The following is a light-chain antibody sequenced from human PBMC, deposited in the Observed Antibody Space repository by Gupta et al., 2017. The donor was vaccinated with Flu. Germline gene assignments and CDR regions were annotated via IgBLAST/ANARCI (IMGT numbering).Light chain of an antibody. Sequence: WYQHLPGTAPRLLIYNDNQRPSGVPDRFSGSKSGTSASLAIGGLQSEDEADYYCAAWGDSLTALSADGSLTGLWVFGGGTKLSVL. J-gene: IGLJ3*02. CDR2: NDN. V-gene: IGLV1-44*01. CDR3: AAWGDSLTALSADGSLTGLWV.